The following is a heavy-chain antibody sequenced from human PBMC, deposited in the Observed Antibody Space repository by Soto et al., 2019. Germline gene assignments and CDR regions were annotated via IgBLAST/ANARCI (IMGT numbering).Heavy chain of an antibody. CDR2: ISYDGSNK. CDR3: ARGPYGSGSYYAY. Sequence: QVQLVESGGGAVQPGRSLRLSCAASGFTFSSYAMHWVRQAPGKGLEWVAVISYDGSNKYYADSVKGRFTISRDNSKNTLYLQMNSLRAEDTAVYYCARGPYGSGSYYAYWGQGTLVTVSS. CDR1: GFTFSSYA. J-gene: IGHJ4*02. D-gene: IGHD3-10*01. V-gene: IGHV3-30-3*01.